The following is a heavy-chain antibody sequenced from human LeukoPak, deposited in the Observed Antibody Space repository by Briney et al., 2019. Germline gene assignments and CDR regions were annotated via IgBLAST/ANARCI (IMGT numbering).Heavy chain of an antibody. Sequence: PGGSVRLSCAASGFTFTSYSLNWVRQAPGKGLEWLSSMSGSQSHVFYADPVKGRFTISRDNAKNSVYLEINSLRAEDTAVYYCARDLAGSSWFGDFGWLDAWGQGTLVTVSS. D-gene: IGHD3-10*01. CDR1: GFTFTSYS. CDR3: ARDLAGSSWFGDFGWLDA. J-gene: IGHJ5*02. CDR2: MSGSQSHV. V-gene: IGHV3-21*06.